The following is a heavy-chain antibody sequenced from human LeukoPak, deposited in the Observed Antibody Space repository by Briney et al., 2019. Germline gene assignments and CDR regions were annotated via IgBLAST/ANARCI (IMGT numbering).Heavy chain of an antibody. Sequence: PGGSLRLSCAASGFTFNSHGMHWVRQAPGKGLEWVAVIWYDGSNKYYADSVKGRFTISRDNSKNTLYLQMNSLRAEDTAVYYCARGPWIAVAGTEYYFDYWGQGTLVTVSS. CDR1: GFTFNSHG. J-gene: IGHJ4*02. V-gene: IGHV3-33*01. CDR2: IWYDGSNK. CDR3: ARGPWIAVAGTEYYFDY. D-gene: IGHD6-19*01.